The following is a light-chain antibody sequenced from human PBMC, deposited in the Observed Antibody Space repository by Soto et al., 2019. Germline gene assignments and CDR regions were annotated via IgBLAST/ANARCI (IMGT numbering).Light chain of an antibody. CDR3: QQYHSYPYT. CDR2: GAS. Sequence: VVLTQSPATLSLSPGEPATLSCRASRDVYINALAWYQQKPGRTPTLLIYGASTRATGIPDRFSATGSGTEFSLTISSVEPEDFATYYCQQYHSYPYTFGQGTKLEIE. J-gene: IGKJ2*01. V-gene: IGKV3-20*01. CDR1: RDVYINA.